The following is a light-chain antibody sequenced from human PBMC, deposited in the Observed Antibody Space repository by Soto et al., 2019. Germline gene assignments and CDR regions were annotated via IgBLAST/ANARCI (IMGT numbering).Light chain of an antibody. J-gene: IGKJ1*01. CDR1: QSVSSN. CDR3: QQYGSSGT. V-gene: IGKV3-20*01. Sequence: EIVMPQSPSTLSVSPGERSTLSCRASQSVSSNLAWYQRKPGQAPRLLIYGASSRTTGIPDRFSGSGSGTDFTLTISRLEPEDFAVYYCQQYGSSGTFGQGSKVDIK. CDR2: GAS.